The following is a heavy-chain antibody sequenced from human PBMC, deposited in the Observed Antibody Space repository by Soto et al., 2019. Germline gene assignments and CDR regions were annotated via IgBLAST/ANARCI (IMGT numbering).Heavy chain of an antibody. D-gene: IGHD3-22*01. J-gene: IGHJ4*02. Sequence: SETLSLTCTVSGGSISSSSYYWGWIRQPPGKGLEWIGSIYYSGSTYYNPSLKSRVTISVDTSKNQFSLKLSSVTAADTAVYYCARHPRRHDYDSSGIFDYWGQGTLVTVSS. CDR3: ARHPRRHDYDSSGIFDY. CDR1: GGSISSSSYY. CDR2: IYYSGST. V-gene: IGHV4-39*01.